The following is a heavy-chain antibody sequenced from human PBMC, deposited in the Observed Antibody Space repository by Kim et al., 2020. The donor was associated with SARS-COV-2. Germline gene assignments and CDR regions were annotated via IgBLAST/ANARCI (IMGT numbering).Heavy chain of an antibody. CDR1: GFTFSDYY. V-gene: IGHV3-11*01. J-gene: IGHJ4*02. CDR2: ISSSGSTI. D-gene: IGHD3-3*01. CDR3: ARGFKPYYDFWRPTYYFDY. Sequence: GGSLRLSCAASGFTFSDYYMSWIRQAPGKGLEWVSYISSSGSTIYYADSVKGRFTISRDNAKNSLYLQMNSLRAEDTAVYYCARGFKPYYDFWRPTYYFDYWGQGTLVTVSS.